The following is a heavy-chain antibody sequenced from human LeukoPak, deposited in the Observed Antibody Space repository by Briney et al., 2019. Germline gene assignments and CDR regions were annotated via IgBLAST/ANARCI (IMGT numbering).Heavy chain of an antibody. D-gene: IGHD6-19*01. V-gene: IGHV3-33*01. CDR2: IWYDGSYK. CDR3: ARDPTARIAVPDY. Sequence: GGSLRLSCAASGFTFSNYGMHWVRQAPGKGLEWVALIWYDGSYKFYSDSVKGRFTISRDNSKNTLYLQMNSLRAEDTAVYYCARDPTARIAVPDYWGQRTLVTVSS. CDR1: GFTFSNYG. J-gene: IGHJ4*02.